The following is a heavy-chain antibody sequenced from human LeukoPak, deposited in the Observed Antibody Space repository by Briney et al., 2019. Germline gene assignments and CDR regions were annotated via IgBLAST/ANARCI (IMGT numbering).Heavy chain of an antibody. J-gene: IGHJ4*02. Sequence: ASVKVSCKASGYTFTGYHMHWVRQAPGQGLEWMGPINPYSGDTNFAQKFQGRVTMTRDTSITTAYMDLSSLTPDDTAVYFCARDQGSLTRSWYTGYWGQGTQVTVSS. CDR1: GYTFTGYH. CDR2: INPYSGDT. V-gene: IGHV1-2*06. CDR3: ARDQGSLTRSWYTGY. D-gene: IGHD6-13*01.